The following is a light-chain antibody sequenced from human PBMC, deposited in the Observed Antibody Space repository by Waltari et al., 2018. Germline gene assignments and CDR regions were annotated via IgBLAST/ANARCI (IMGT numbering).Light chain of an antibody. J-gene: IGLJ1*01. CDR1: SSDVGGYND. V-gene: IGLV2-8*01. CDR2: EVS. CDR3: SSYAGSNKAV. Sequence: QSALTQPPSASGSPGQSFTISCTGTSSDVGGYNDVSWYQQYPGKAPKLMIYEVSQRRSGVPDRFSGSKSGNTASLTVSGLQAEDEADYYCSSYAGSNKAVFGTGTKVTVL.